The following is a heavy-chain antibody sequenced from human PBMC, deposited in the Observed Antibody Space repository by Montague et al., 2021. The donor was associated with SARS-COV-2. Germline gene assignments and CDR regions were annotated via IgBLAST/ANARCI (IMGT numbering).Heavy chain of an antibody. Sequence: TNYNPSLDTRVIISVDPSKNQFSLKMSSGTAADTAVYYCSREDRGNWFDTWGQGTRVIVS. CDR3: SREDRGNWFDT. V-gene: IGHV4-59*12. CDR2: T. J-gene: IGHJ5*02.